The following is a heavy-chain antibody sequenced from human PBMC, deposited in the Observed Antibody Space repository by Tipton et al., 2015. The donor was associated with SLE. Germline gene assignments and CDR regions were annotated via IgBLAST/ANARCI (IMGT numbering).Heavy chain of an antibody. CDR1: GGTISTNY. CDR3: ARGGTPAAGYNWFDP. D-gene: IGHD6-13*01. V-gene: IGHV4-59*01. CDR2: ISDGGGT. Sequence: TLSLTCSVSGGTISTNYWIWIRQPPGKGLEWIGYISDGGGTNYNSSLKSRVTISIDTSKNHFSLKLSSVTAADTAVYYCARGGTPAAGYNWFDPWGQGTLVSVSS. J-gene: IGHJ5*02.